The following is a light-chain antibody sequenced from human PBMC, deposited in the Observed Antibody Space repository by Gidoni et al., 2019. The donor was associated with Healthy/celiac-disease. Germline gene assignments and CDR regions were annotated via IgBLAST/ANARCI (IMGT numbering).Light chain of an antibody. CDR1: QSVSSY. Sequence: EIVLTQSPATLSLSPGERATLSCRASQSVSSYLAWYQQKPGKAPRLLIYDASNRATGIPARFSGSGFGTDFTLTISSLEPEDFAVYYCQQRSNWPTFGGXTKVEIK. V-gene: IGKV3-11*01. CDR2: DAS. CDR3: QQRSNWPT. J-gene: IGKJ4*01.